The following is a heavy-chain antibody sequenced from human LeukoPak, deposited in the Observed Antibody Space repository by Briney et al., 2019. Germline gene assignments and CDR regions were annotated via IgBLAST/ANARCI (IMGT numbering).Heavy chain of an antibody. D-gene: IGHD4-23*01. CDR1: GGSISSYY. J-gene: IGHJ3*02. CDR2: IYSSGST. V-gene: IGHV4-59*01. CDR3: ARGAGRWAI. Sequence: SETLSLTCTVSGGSISSYYWSWIRQPPGQGLEWIGYIYSSGSTNYNPSLNSRVSISLDTSKNQLSLKLGSVTAADTAVYYCARGAGRWAIWGQGTMVTVSS.